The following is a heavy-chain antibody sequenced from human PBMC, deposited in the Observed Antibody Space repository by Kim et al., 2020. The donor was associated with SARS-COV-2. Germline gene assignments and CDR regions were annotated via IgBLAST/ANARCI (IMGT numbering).Heavy chain of an antibody. V-gene: IGHV3-53*04. J-gene: IGHJ3*02. CDR3: ARVRCGGDCCSGIVDAFDI. D-gene: IGHD2-21*02. CDR2: IYSGGST. CDR1: GFTVSSNY. Sequence: GGSLRLSCAASGFTVSSNYMSWVRQAPGKGLEWVSVIYSGGSTYYADSAKGRFTISRHNSKNTLYLQMNSLRGGDTAVYYCARVRCGGDCCSGIVDAFDIWGQGTMVTVSS.